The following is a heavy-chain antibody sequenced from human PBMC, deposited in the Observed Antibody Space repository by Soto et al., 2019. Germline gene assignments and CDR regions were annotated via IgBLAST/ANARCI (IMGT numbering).Heavy chain of an antibody. J-gene: IGHJ4*02. Sequence: EVQLLESGGGLVQPGGSLRLSCAASGFTFSSYAMSWVRQAPGKGLEWVSGISGSGDSTYYADSVQGRLTISRDNSKNTLYLQMTSLRAEDTAVYYCAKRLAPDYWGQGTLVTVSS. CDR3: AKRLAPDY. CDR1: GFTFSSYA. D-gene: IGHD3-9*01. CDR2: ISGSGDST. V-gene: IGHV3-23*01.